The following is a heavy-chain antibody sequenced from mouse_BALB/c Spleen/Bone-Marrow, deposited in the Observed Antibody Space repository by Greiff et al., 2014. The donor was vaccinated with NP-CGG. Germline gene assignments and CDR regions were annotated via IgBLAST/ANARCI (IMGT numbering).Heavy chain of an antibody. D-gene: IGHD1-2*01. CDR1: GYTFTDYN. Sequence: DVKLVESGPELVKPGASVKISCKASGYTFTDYNMHWVKQSHGKSLEWIVYIYPHNGGNGYNQKFKNKATLTVDSSSSTAYMELRSLTSEASAVYYCARSRGTTATTYYFDYWGQGTTLTVSS. CDR3: ARSRGTTATTYYFDY. V-gene: IGHV1S29*02. J-gene: IGHJ2*01. CDR2: IYPHNGGN.